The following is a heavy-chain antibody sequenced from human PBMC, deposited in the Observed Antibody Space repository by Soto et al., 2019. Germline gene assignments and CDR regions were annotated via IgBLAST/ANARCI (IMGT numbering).Heavy chain of an antibody. Sequence: VQLVESGGGLVQPGRSLRLSCVASGFTFDDYGMHWVRQAPGKGLEWVSGMSWNGGSIAYADSVKGQFTISRDNAKNSLYLQMTIMRPEDTALYYCAKDISLGELSAPDHWGQGTLVTVSS. CDR3: AKDISLGELSAPDH. V-gene: IGHV3-9*01. CDR1: GFTFDDYG. CDR2: MSWNGGSI. D-gene: IGHD3-16*02. J-gene: IGHJ4*02.